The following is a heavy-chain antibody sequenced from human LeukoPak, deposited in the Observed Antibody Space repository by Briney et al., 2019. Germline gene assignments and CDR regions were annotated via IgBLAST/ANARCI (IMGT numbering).Heavy chain of an antibody. Sequence: SETLSLTCAVSGGSISSSNWWSWVRQPPGKGLEWIGEIHQSGSTNYNPSLKSRVIISVDKSKNQFSLKLSSVTAADTAVYYCARISSSYRVDYWGQGTLVTVSS. D-gene: IGHD6-6*01. CDR3: ARISSSYRVDY. V-gene: IGHV4-4*02. J-gene: IGHJ4*02. CDR2: IHQSGST. CDR1: GGSISSSNW.